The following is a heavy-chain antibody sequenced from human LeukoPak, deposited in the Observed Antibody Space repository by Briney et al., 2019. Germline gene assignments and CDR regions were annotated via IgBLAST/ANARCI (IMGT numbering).Heavy chain of an antibody. CDR2: ISWNSGSI. J-gene: IGHJ5*02. CDR1: GFTFDDYA. CDR3: AKDLTAYIAARRGGLDP. V-gene: IGHV3-9*01. Sequence: GGSLRLSCVASGFTFDDYAMHWVRQAPEKGLEWVSGISWNSGSIGYADSVKGRFTISRDNAKNSLYLQMNSLRAEDTAVYYCAKDLTAYIAARRGGLDPWGQGTLVTVSS. D-gene: IGHD6-6*01.